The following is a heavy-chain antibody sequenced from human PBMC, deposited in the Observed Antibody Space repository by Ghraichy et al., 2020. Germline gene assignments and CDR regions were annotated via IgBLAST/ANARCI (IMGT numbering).Heavy chain of an antibody. J-gene: IGHJ4*02. CDR1: GFTFSSYS. D-gene: IGHD1-26*01. Sequence: GESLNISCAVSGFTFSSYSMNWIRQAPGEGLEWVSCISGGGDYIYYADSLKGRFTISRDNAKNSLYLQINGLTVEDTAMYYCVRGRDSGSYFPDYWGQGTLVTVSS. CDR3: VRGRDSGSYFPDY. CDR2: ISGGGDYI. V-gene: IGHV3-21*03.